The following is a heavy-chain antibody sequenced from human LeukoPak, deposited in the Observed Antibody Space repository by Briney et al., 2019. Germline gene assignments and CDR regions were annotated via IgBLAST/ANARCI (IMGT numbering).Heavy chain of an antibody. Sequence: ASVKVSCKASGYTFTKNAMNWVRQAPGQGLEWMGIINPSGGSTSYAQKFQGRVTMTRDTSTSTVYMELSSLRSEDTAVYYCARWFGELGVDYWGQGTLVTVSS. CDR3: ARWFGELGVDY. J-gene: IGHJ4*02. CDR1: GYTFTKNA. CDR2: INPSGGST. D-gene: IGHD3-10*01. V-gene: IGHV1-46*01.